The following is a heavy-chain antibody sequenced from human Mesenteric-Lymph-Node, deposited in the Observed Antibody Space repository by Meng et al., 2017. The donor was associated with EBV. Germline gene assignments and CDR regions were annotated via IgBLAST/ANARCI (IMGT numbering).Heavy chain of an antibody. D-gene: IGHD3-10*01. V-gene: IGHV4-4*02. CDR2: IYQSGST. CDR3: ASASWKPLSVVRGAKIDY. CDR1: GGSISSSDW. Sequence: RQEPGQGLWKPSGTLPLPCAVYGGSISSSDWWTWVRQPPGKGLEWIGEIYQSGSTNYSPSLKSRVTISVDKSKNQFSLKLTSVTAADTAVYFCASASWKPLSVVRGAKIDYWGQGTLVTVSS. J-gene: IGHJ4*02.